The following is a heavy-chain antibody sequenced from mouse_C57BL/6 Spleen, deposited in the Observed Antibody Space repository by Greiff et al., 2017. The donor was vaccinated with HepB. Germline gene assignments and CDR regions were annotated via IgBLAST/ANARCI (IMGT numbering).Heavy chain of an antibody. CDR3: ARGYDYDVWYFDV. J-gene: IGHJ1*03. CDR1: GYTFTSYW. CDR2: IDPSDSET. D-gene: IGHD2-4*01. Sequence: QVQLKQPGAELVRPGSSVKLSCKASGYTFTSYWMHWVKQRPIQGLEWIGNIDPSDSETHYNQKFKDKATLTVDKSSSTAYMQLSSLTSEDSAVYYCARGYDYDVWYFDVWGTGTTVTVSS. V-gene: IGHV1-52*01.